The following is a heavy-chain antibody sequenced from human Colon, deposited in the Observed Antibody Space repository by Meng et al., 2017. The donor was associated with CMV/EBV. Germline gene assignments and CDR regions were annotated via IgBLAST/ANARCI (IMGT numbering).Heavy chain of an antibody. V-gene: IGHV1-18*01. J-gene: IGHJ4*02. Sequence: CCASGYTFVSYGISWGRRAPGQGLEWMGWISAYNGNTNYAQKLQGRVTMTTDTSTSTAYMELRSLKSDDTAAYYCVRVEPSAMAGDYWGQGTLVTVSS. D-gene: IGHD2-2*01. CDR1: GYTFVSYG. CDR2: ISAYNGNT. CDR3: VRVEPSAMAGDY.